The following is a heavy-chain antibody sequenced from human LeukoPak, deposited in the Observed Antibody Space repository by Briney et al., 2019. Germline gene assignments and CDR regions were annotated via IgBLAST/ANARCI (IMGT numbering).Heavy chain of an antibody. D-gene: IGHD4-23*01. CDR3: ARVGFDYGGNELSDAFDI. V-gene: IGHV4-59*01. Sequence: PSETLSLTCTVSGGSISSYYWSWIRQPPGKGLEWIGYIYYSGSTNYNPSLKSRVTISVDTSKNQFSLKLSSVTAADTAVYYCARVGFDYGGNELSDAFDIWGQGTMVTVSS. CDR2: IYYSGST. J-gene: IGHJ3*02. CDR1: GGSISSYY.